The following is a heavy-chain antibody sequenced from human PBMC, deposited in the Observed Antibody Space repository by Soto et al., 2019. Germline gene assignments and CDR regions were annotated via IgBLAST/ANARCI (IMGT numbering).Heavy chain of an antibody. Sequence: ASVKVSCKASGYTFTSYYMHWVRQAPGQGLERMGIINPSGGSTSYAQKFKGRVTMTRDTSTSTVYMKLSSLRSEDTALYYCARDKYCNTATCFGYMDVWGTGTTVTVSS. D-gene: IGHD2-2*01. CDR2: INPSGGST. V-gene: IGHV1-46*01. CDR3: ARDKYCNTATCFGYMDV. CDR1: GYTFTSYY. J-gene: IGHJ6*03.